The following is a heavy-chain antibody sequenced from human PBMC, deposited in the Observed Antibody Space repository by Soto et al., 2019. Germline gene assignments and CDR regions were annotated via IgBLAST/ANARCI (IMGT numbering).Heavy chain of an antibody. Sequence: GGSLRLSCAASGFTFSGYDMHWVRQTAEKSLEWVSGIGTAGEPFYLGSVKGRFTISRENAKSSLFLQMNSLRAGDTAVYYCAREGRSLGAFDVWGQGTMVTVSS. CDR3: AREGRSLGAFDV. CDR2: IGTAGEP. D-gene: IGHD4-17*01. J-gene: IGHJ3*01. V-gene: IGHV3-13*05. CDR1: GFTFSGYD.